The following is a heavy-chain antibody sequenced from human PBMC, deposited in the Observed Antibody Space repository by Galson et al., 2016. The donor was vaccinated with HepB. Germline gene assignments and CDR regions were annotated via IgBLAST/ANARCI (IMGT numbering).Heavy chain of an antibody. CDR1: GYTFSTYG. V-gene: IGHV1-18*01. CDR2: INVHNGYT. Sequence: SVKVSCKASGYTFSTYGIAWVRQAPGKGLEWLGWINVHNGYTNYAQSLKGRVTVTTDTSTNTAYMDLRSLTSDDSSVYYCARGPRGGVDYWGQGTLVTVSS. J-gene: IGHJ4*02. CDR3: ARGPRGGVDY. D-gene: IGHD3-16*01.